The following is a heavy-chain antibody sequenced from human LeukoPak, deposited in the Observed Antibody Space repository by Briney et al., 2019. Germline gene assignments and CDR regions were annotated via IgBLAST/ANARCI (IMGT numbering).Heavy chain of an antibody. Sequence: GGSLRLSCAASGFMFKTYSMHWVRQAPGKGLEWVAVISYDGTDKVYADSVKGRFTISRDNSQNTLFLKIDTVRPEDTAVYYCARGALGMSSRIVDAFDIWGQGTRVTVSS. CDR1: GFMFKTYS. J-gene: IGHJ3*02. CDR3: ARGALGMSSRIVDAFDI. CDR2: ISYDGTDK. V-gene: IGHV3-30*04. D-gene: IGHD1-14*01.